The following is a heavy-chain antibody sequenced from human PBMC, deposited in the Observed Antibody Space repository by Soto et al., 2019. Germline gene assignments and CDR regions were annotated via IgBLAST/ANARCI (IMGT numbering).Heavy chain of an antibody. CDR3: ARYQGIAVAVYAY. CDR1: GDSVFSGGYY. V-gene: IGHV4-61*08. J-gene: IGHJ4*02. Sequence: PSETLSLTCNVSGDSVFSGGYYWSWIRQPPGKGLEWIGYIYYSGSTNYNSGSTNYNPSLKSRVTISVDTSKNQISLKLSSVTAADTAAYYCARYQGIAVAVYAYWGQGALVTGSS. D-gene: IGHD6-13*01. CDR2: IYYSGSTNYNSGST.